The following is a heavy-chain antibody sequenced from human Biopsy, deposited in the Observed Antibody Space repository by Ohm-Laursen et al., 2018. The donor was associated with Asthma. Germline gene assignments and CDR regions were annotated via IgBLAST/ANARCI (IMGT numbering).Heavy chain of an antibody. J-gene: IGHJ4*02. CDR1: GGTFNTYV. CDR3: ARKAGSCISRTCYSLDF. D-gene: IGHD2-2*01. CDR2: INSVFGTT. Sequence: SSVKVSCKALGGTFNTYVIGWVRQAPGQGLEWMGGINSVFGTTTYPQKFQDRVAITADDSTSTVYMELSSLRSEDTAVYYCARKAGSCISRTCYSLDFWGQGTLVTVPS. V-gene: IGHV1-69*01.